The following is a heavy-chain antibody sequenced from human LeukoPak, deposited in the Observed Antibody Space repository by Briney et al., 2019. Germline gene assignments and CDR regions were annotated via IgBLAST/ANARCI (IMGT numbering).Heavy chain of an antibody. J-gene: IGHJ6*02. D-gene: IGHD4-23*01. CDR1: GFTFSSYG. CDR2: ISYDGSNK. CDR3: AKDLEGFPAGDYVGYYYYGMDV. V-gene: IGHV3-30*18. Sequence: GGSLRLSCAASGFTFSSYGMHWVRQAPGKGLEWVAVISYDGSNKYYADSVKGRLTISRDNSKNTLYLQMNSLRAEDTAVYYCAKDLEGFPAGDYVGYYYYGMDVWGQGTTVTVSS.